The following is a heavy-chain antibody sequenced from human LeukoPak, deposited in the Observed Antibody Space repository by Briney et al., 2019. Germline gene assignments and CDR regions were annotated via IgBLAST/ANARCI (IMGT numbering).Heavy chain of an antibody. D-gene: IGHD6-19*01. CDR1: GGSISSYY. CDR3: ARDLGFGSGWFYFDY. J-gene: IGHJ4*02. Sequence: PSETLSLTCTVSGGSISSYYRSWIRQPPGKGLEWIGYIYYSGSTNYNPSLKSRVTISVDTSKNQFSLKLSSVTAADTAVYYCARDLGFGSGWFYFDYWGQGTLVTVSS. V-gene: IGHV4-59*12. CDR2: IYYSGST.